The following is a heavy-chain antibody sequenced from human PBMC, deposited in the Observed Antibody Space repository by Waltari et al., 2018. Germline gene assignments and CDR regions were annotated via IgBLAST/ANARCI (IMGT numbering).Heavy chain of an antibody. CDR1: GFTFGDYA. V-gene: IGHV3-49*03. CDR2: IRSKAYGGTT. J-gene: IGHJ6*02. CDR3: HLGVSSSWPYYYYYYGMDV. Sequence: EVQLVESGGGLVQPGRSLRLSCTASGFTFGDYAMSWFRQAPGKGLAWVGFIRSKAYGGTTEYAASVKGRFTISRDDSKSIAYLQMNSLKTEDTAVYYCHLGVSSSWPYYYYYYGMDVWGQGTTVTVSS. D-gene: IGHD6-13*01.